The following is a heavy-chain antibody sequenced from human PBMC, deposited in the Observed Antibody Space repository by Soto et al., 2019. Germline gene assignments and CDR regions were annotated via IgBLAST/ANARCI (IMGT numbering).Heavy chain of an antibody. CDR2: IYATGTT. D-gene: IGHD1-1*01. CDR3: VRDGTKTLRDWFDP. V-gene: IGHV4-4*07. J-gene: IGHJ5*02. CDR1: GASIIGFY. Sequence: KTSETLSLTCTVSGASIIGFYWSWIRKSAGKGLEWIGRIYATGTTDYNPSLKSRVMMSVDTSKKQFSLKLRSVTAADTAVYYCVRDGTKTLRDWFDPWGQGISVTVSS.